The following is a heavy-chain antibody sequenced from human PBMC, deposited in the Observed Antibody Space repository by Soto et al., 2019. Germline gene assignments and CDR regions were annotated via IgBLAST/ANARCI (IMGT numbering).Heavy chain of an antibody. CDR3: ASALGYCSSTSCLPRGKAFDI. J-gene: IGHJ3*02. CDR1: GYSFTSYW. V-gene: IGHV5-51*01. D-gene: IGHD2-2*01. Sequence: GESLKISCKGSGYSFTSYWIGWVRQMPGKGLEWMGIIYPGDSDTRYSPSFQGQVTISADKSISTAYLQWSSLKASDTAMYYCASALGYCSSTSCLPRGKAFDIWGQGTMVTVSS. CDR2: IYPGDSDT.